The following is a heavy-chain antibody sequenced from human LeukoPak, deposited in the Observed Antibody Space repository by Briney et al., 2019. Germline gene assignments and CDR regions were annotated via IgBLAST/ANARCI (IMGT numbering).Heavy chain of an antibody. CDR3: ARHAGGISATGTRPFDY. D-gene: IGHD6-13*01. Sequence: SETLSLTHTPPRASFSSSTYYRGCIRQPPRKRPQCTGRIYYSGSTYYNPSLKSRVTMSVDTSKNQFSLKLSSVTAADTAVYYCARHAGGISATGTRPFDYWGQGTLVTVSS. V-gene: IGHV4-39*01. J-gene: IGHJ4*02. CDR1: RASFSSSTYY. CDR2: IYYSGST.